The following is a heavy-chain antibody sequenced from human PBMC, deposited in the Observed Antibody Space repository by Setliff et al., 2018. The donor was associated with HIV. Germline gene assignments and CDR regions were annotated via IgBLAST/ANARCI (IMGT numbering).Heavy chain of an antibody. CDR2: ISNVGHT. CDR1: RGSISSFH. V-gene: IGHV4-59*08. CDR3: VRHAGARIGISDAFDI. J-gene: IGHJ3*02. Sequence: LSLTCTVSRGSISSFHWSWIRRPPGMGLEWIGYISNVGHTNCIPSLKSRVTISMDTSKDKFSLRLTSVTAADTAVYYRVRHAGARIGISDAFDIWGQGSMVTVSS. D-gene: IGHD1-20*01.